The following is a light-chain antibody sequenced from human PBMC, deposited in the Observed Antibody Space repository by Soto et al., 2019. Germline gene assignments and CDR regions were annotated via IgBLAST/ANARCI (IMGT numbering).Light chain of an antibody. Sequence: DVQMTQSPSSLSASVGDRVTITCRASQGMTNYLAWYQQRPGKPPRLLIYAASILQSGVPSRFSGSGSGTDFTLTIRSLQPEDVATYYCQKYNRVPFTFGPGTTVDIK. J-gene: IGKJ3*01. V-gene: IGKV1-27*01. CDR1: QGMTNY. CDR3: QKYNRVPFT. CDR2: AAS.